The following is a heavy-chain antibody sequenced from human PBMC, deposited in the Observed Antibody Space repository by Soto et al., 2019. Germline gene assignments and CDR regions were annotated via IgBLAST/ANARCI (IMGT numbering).Heavy chain of an antibody. CDR1: GGSVSSGSYY. Sequence: SETLSLTCTVSGGSVSSGSYYWSWIRQPPGKGLEWIGYIYYSGSTNYNPSLKSRVTISVDTSKNQFSLKLSSVTAADTAVYYCARDITGSIAARPGYFDYWGQGTLVTVSS. J-gene: IGHJ4*02. V-gene: IGHV4-61*01. CDR2: IYYSGST. CDR3: ARDITGSIAARPGYFDY. D-gene: IGHD6-6*01.